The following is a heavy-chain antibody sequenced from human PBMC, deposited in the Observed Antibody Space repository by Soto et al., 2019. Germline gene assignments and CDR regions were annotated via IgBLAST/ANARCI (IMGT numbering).Heavy chain of an antibody. CDR3: ARAESILFVLVPAARMDV. CDR2: INSDGSST. D-gene: IGHD2-2*01. CDR1: GFTFSSYW. V-gene: IGHV3-74*01. Sequence: LRLSCAASGFTFSSYWMHWVRQAPGKGLVWVSRINSDGSSTSYADSVKGRFTISRDNAKNTLYLQMNSLRAEDTAVYYCARAESILFVLVPAARMDVWGQGTTVIVSS. J-gene: IGHJ6*02.